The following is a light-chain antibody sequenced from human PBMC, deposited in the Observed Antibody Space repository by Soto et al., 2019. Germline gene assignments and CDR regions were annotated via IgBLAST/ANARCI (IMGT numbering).Light chain of an antibody. V-gene: IGLV2-11*01. Sequence: QSVLTQPRSVSGSPGQSVTISCTGTSSDVGGYNYVSWYQQHPGKAPKLMIYDVSKRPSGVHDRFSGSKSGNTASLTISGLQAEDEADYYCCSYAGSYTGVFGGGTKVTVL. CDR2: DVS. J-gene: IGLJ2*01. CDR1: SSDVGGYNY. CDR3: CSYAGSYTGV.